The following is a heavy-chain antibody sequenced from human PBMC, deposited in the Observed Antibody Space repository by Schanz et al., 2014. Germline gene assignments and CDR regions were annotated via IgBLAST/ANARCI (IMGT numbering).Heavy chain of an antibody. V-gene: IGHV3-13*01. CDR1: GFTLSNSD. CDR3: ARGTDWNLHY. J-gene: IGHJ4*02. Sequence: PGGSLRLSCAASGFTLSNSDMHWVRQGTGKGLEWVSTIGYLGDTYYPDSVKGRFTISRENAKNSLYLQMNSLRAGDTAVYYCARGTDWNLHYWGQGALVTVSS. CDR2: IGYLGDT. D-gene: IGHD1-1*01.